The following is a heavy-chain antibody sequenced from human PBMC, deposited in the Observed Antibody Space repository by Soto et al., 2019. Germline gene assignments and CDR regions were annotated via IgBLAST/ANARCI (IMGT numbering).Heavy chain of an antibody. D-gene: IGHD2-2*01. CDR3: ARGECSSNYCFTRWALDI. CDR1: GGSFSGYY. Sequence: SETLSLTCAVYGGSFSGYYWTCIRQTPGKGLEWIGEINHSGSTNYKPSLKSRVSISADTSKKQFSLNLTSVTAADTAVYYCARGECSSNYCFTRWALDIWGQGTVVTVSS. CDR2: INHSGST. V-gene: IGHV4-34*01. J-gene: IGHJ3*02.